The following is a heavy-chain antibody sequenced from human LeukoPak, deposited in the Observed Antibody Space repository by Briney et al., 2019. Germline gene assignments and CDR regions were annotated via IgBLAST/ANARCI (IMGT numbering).Heavy chain of an antibody. CDR3: ARGRPHTSNLDY. CDR1: GGSFSGYY. Sequence: SETLSLTCAVYGGSFSGYYWSWIRQPPGKGLEWIGEINHSGSTNYNPSLKSRVTVSVDTSKNQFSLKLSSVTAADTAVYYYARGRPHTSNLDYWGQGTLVTVSS. V-gene: IGHV4-34*01. CDR2: INHSGST. J-gene: IGHJ4*02.